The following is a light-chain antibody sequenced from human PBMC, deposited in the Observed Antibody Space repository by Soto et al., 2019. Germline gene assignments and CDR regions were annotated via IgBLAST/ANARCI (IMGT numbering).Light chain of an antibody. J-gene: IGLJ1*01. CDR1: SSDVGSYNL. CDR2: EVS. Sequence: QSALTQPASVSGSPGQSFTISCTGTSSDVGSYNLVSWYQQHPGKAPKLMIYEVSKRPSGVSHRFSGSKSGNTASLTISGLQAEDEADYYCCSYAGSSTYVFGTGTKLTVL. V-gene: IGLV2-23*02. CDR3: CSYAGSSTYV.